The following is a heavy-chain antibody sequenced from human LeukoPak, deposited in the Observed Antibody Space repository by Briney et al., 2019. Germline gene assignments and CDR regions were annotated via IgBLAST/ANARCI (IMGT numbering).Heavy chain of an antibody. CDR3: AKDGRFDSSGYRFDY. J-gene: IGHJ4*02. CDR2: ISWNSGSI. D-gene: IGHD3-22*01. CDR1: GFTFDDYA. V-gene: IGHV3-9*01. Sequence: PGGSLRLSCAASGFTFDDYAMHWVRQAPGKGLEWVSGISWNSGSIGYADSVKGRFTISRDNAKNSLYLQMNSLRAEDTALYYCAKDGRFDSSGYRFDYWGQGTLVTVSS.